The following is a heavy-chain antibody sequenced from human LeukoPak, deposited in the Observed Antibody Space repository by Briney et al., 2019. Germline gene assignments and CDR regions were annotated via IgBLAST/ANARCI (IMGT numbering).Heavy chain of an antibody. Sequence: PSETLPLTRTVSGGSISSYYWSWIRQPPGKGLEWIGYIYYSGSTNYNPSLKSRVTISVDTSKNQFSLKLSSVTAADTAVYYCARGYFDWQRFDPWGQGTLVTVSS. CDR3: ARGYFDWQRFDP. J-gene: IGHJ5*02. CDR2: IYYSGST. CDR1: GGSISSYY. D-gene: IGHD3-9*01. V-gene: IGHV4-59*01.